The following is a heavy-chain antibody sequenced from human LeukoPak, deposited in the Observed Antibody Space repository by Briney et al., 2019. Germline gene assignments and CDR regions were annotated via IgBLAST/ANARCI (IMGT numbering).Heavy chain of an antibody. V-gene: IGHV4-30-4*01. CDR2: INYSGST. CDR1: GGSISSGDYY. Sequence: SETLSFTCTVSGGSISSGDYYWRWIRQPPGKVLEWIGYINYSGSTFYNPSRKSQVTISVDTSKNQFSLMLSSVTAAGTALYNCATKGAFSYFAYCGQGTLVTLSS. CDR3: ATKGAFSYFAY. D-gene: IGHD3-3*02. J-gene: IGHJ4*02.